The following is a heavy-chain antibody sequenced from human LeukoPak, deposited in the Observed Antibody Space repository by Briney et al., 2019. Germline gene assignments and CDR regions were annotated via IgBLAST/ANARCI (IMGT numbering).Heavy chain of an antibody. CDR1: GFTFSTYW. CDR3: ARGIVVVVGASDHFDY. D-gene: IGHD2-15*01. Sequence: GGSLRLSCAASGFTFSTYWMNWVRQAPGKGLERVGTISPDGSDKYYVDSVKGRFTISRDNAKTSLYLQINSLRADDTALYFCARGIVVVVGASDHFDYWGQGTLITVSS. V-gene: IGHV3-7*01. J-gene: IGHJ4*02. CDR2: ISPDGSDK.